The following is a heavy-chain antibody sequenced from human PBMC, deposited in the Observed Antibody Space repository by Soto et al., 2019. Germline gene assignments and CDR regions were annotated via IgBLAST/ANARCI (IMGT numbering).Heavy chain of an antibody. V-gene: IGHV4-31*03. CDR2: IYYSGGT. CDR1: GGSISSGGYY. CDR3: GRNCLCTIGVCFNNWLDP. Sequence: SETLSLTCTVSGGSISSGGYYWSWIRQHPGKGLEWIGYIYYSGGTYYNPSLKSRVIISVDTSKNQFSLKLSSVTAADTAVYYCGRNCLCTIGVCFNNWLDPGAREPWSPSPQ. J-gene: IGHJ5*02. D-gene: IGHD2-8*01.